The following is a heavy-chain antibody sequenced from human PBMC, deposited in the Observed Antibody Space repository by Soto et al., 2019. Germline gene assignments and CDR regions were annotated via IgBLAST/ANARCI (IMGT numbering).Heavy chain of an antibody. CDR3: AREYCSSTSCYYGMDV. CDR1: GFTFSSYE. V-gene: IGHV3-48*03. D-gene: IGHD2-2*01. J-gene: IGHJ6*02. CDR2: ISSSGSTI. Sequence: GGSLRLSCAASGFTFSSYEMNWVRQAPGKGLEWVSYISSSGSTIYYADSVKGRFTISRDNAKNSLYLQMNSLRAEDTAVYYCAREYCSSTSCYYGMDVWGQGTTVTVSS.